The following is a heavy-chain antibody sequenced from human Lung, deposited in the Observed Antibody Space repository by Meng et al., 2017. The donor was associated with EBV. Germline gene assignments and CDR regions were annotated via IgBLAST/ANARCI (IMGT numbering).Heavy chain of an antibody. CDR2: IYYSGST. V-gene: IGHV4-30-4*01. D-gene: IGHD3-22*01. Sequence: QLQRQESGPGLVKPSQTLSLTCAVSGGSISSGGYYWSWIRQPPGKGLEWIGYIYYSGSTYYNPSLKSRVTISVDTSKNQFSLKLSSVTAADTAVYYCARVAYYYDSSGYSYYFDYWGQGTLVTVSS. CDR1: GGSISSGGYY. CDR3: ARVAYYYDSSGYSYYFDY. J-gene: IGHJ4*02.